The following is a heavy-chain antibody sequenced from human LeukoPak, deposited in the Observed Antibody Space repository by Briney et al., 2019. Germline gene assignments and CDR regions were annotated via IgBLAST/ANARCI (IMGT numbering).Heavy chain of an antibody. CDR3: ARHEAGFGL. V-gene: IGHV4-38-2*01. J-gene: IGHJ1*01. CDR2: LYHSGST. CDR1: TYSISSGYY. D-gene: IGHD3-3*01. Sequence: SSETLSLTCAVSTYSISSGYYWGWIRQPPGQGLEWIGSLYHSGSTYYNPSLKSRVTISVDTSKNQFSLKLSSVSGADAGVYFCARHEAGFGLWGQGTVVTVS.